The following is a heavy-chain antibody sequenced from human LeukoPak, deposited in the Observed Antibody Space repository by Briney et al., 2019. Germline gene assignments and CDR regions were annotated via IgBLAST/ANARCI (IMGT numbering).Heavy chain of an antibody. Sequence: PSETLSLTCTVSSGSISSYYWSWIRQPPGKGLEWIGYIYHSGSTYYNPSLKSRVTISVDRSKNQFSLKLSSVTAADTAVYYCARHITVTYDAFDLWGRGTMVTVSS. J-gene: IGHJ3*01. CDR1: SGSISSYY. V-gene: IGHV4-59*08. D-gene: IGHD6-19*01. CDR3: ARHITVTYDAFDL. CDR2: IYHSGST.